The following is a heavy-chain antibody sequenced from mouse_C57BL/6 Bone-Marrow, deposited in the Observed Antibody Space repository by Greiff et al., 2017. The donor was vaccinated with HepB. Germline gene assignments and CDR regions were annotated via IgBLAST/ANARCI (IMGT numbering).Heavy chain of an antibody. CDR1: GFNIKDYY. D-gene: IGHD1-1*01. V-gene: IGHV14-1*01. CDR2: IDPEDGDT. J-gene: IGHJ2*01. Sequence: EVKLMESGAELVRPGASVKLSCTASGFNIKDYYMHWVKQRPEQGLEWIGRIDPEDGDTEYAPKFQGKATMTADTSSNTAYLQLSSLTSEDTAVYYCTKAYYYGSSSYYFDYWGQGTTLTVSS. CDR3: TKAYYYGSSSYYFDY.